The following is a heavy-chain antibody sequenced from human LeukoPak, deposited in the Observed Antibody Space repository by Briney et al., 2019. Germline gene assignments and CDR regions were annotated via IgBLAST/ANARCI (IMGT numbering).Heavy chain of an antibody. J-gene: IGHJ6*02. D-gene: IGHD1-14*01. V-gene: IGHV3-53*04. Sequence: GGSLRLSCAASGFTVSSNYMSWVRQAPGKGLEWVSVIYSGGSTYYADSVKGRFTISRHNSKNTLYLQMNSLRVEDTAVYYCARVPEYYYYYGMDVWGQGTTVTVSS. CDR1: GFTVSSNY. CDR2: IYSGGST. CDR3: ARVPEYYYYYGMDV.